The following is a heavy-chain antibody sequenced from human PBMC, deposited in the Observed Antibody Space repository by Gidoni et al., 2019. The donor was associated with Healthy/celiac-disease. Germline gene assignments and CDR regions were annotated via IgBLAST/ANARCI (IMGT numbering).Heavy chain of an antibody. V-gene: IGHV4-34*01. CDR2: INHSGST. Sequence: QVQLQQWGAGLLKPSETLSLTCAVYGGSFSGSYWSWIRQPPGKGLEWIGEINHSGSTHYNPSLKSRVTISVDTSKNQFSLKLSSVTAADTAVYYCARGPYYYGSGSRRYYGMDVWGQGTTVTVSS. CDR3: ARGPYYYGSGSRRYYGMDV. D-gene: IGHD3-10*01. J-gene: IGHJ6*02. CDR1: GGSFSGSY.